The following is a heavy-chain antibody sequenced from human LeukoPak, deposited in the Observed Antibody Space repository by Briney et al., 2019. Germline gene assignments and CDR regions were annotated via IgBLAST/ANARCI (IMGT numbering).Heavy chain of an antibody. CDR1: GYSISSGYI. CDR3: ARDLGHGGDSDY. Sequence: SETLSLTCTVSGYSISSGYIWGWIRQPPGKGLEWIGNISHSGTTNYNPSLKSRVVISVDTSKNQFSLKLTSVTAADTAVYYCARDLGHGGDSDYWGQGTLVIISS. CDR2: ISHSGTT. J-gene: IGHJ4*02. V-gene: IGHV4-38-2*02. D-gene: IGHD4-23*01.